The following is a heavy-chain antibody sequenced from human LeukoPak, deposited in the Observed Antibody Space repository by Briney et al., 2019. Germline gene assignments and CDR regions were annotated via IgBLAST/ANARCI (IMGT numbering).Heavy chain of an antibody. Sequence: SETLSLTCTISNGSISNYYWSWIRQPPGKGLGSIGYIYYSGGTNYNPSFKSRVTISIDTSRNQFSLSLNSVTAADTAVYYCARGRFELPFWGQGTLVTVSS. CDR3: ARGRFELPF. D-gene: IGHD2-15*01. CDR1: NGSISNYY. V-gene: IGHV4-59*01. J-gene: IGHJ4*02. CDR2: IYYSGGT.